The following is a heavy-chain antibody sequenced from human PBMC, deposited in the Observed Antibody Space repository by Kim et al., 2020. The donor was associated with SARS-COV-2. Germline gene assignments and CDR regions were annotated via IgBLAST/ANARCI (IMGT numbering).Heavy chain of an antibody. J-gene: IGHJ5*02. Sequence: GGSLRLYCAASGFTFSDYAMSWVRQAPGKGLEWVATISGGGGSTYYADFVKGRFRISRDNSKNTLDVQLNSLRADDTAVYYCAKDLEAGFHYRSGSYSLDRWGQGTLVFVSS. V-gene: IGHV3-23*01. CDR3: AKDLEAGFHYRSGSYSLDR. D-gene: IGHD3-10*01. CDR1: GFTFSDYA. CDR2: ISGGGGST.